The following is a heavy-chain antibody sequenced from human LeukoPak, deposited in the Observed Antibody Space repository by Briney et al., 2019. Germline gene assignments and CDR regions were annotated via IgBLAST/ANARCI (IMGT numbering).Heavy chain of an antibody. CDR2: IYTSGST. V-gene: IGHV4-4*07. CDR3: ARGSHYGGNNFDY. CDR1: GGSITGYY. J-gene: IGHJ4*02. Sequence: SETLSLTCTVSGGSITGYYWSWIRQPAGKGLEWIGRIYTSGSTNYIPSLKSRVTMSVDTSKNQFSLKLSSVTAADTAVYYCARGSHYGGNNFDYWGQGTLVTVSS. D-gene: IGHD4-23*01.